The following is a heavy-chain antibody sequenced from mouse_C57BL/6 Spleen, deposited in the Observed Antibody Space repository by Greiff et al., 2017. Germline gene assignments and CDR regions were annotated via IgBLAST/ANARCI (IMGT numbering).Heavy chain of an antibody. CDR3: ARLGLGLGFDY. V-gene: IGHV1-26*01. CDR1: GYTFTDYY. Sequence: VQLQQSGPELVKPGASVKISCKASGYTFTDYYMNWVKQSHGKSLEWIGDINPNNGGTSYNQKFKGKATLTVDKSSSTAYMELRSLTSEDSAVYYCARLGLGLGFDYWGQGTTLTVSS. J-gene: IGHJ2*01. CDR2: INPNNGGT. D-gene: IGHD4-1*01.